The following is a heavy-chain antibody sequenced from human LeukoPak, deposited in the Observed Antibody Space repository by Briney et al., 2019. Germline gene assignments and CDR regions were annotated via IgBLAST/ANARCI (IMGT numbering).Heavy chain of an antibody. Sequence: ASVKVSCKASGYSFSNYAIAWVRQAPGQGLEWMGWISGYDGNTKYAQKLEGRVTMTTDTSTNTAYMELRSLRSDDTAVYYCARRGFPGYSSSWYDHWGQGTLVTVSS. J-gene: IGHJ5*02. V-gene: IGHV1-18*01. D-gene: IGHD5-12*01. CDR2: ISGYDGNT. CDR1: GYSFSNYA. CDR3: ARRGFPGYSSSWYDH.